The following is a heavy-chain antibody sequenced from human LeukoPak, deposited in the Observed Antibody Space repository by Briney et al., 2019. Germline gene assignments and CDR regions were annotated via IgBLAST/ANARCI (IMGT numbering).Heavy chain of an antibody. CDR3: AKEEGGYYGSGSLPGAFDI. J-gene: IGHJ3*02. D-gene: IGHD3-10*01. CDR2: ISGSGGST. CDR1: GFTFSSYA. V-gene: IGHV3-23*01. Sequence: TGGYLRLSCAASGFTFSSYAMSWVRQAPGKGLEWVSAISGSGGSTYYADSVKGRFTISRDNSKNTLYLQMNSLRAEDTAVYYCAKEEGGYYGSGSLPGAFDIWGQGTMVTVSS.